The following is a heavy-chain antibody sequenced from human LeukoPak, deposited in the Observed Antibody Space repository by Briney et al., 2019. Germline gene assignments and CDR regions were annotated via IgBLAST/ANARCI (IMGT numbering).Heavy chain of an antibody. D-gene: IGHD5-12*01. J-gene: IGHJ4*02. CDR2: INHSGST. CDR1: GGSFSGYY. V-gene: IGHV4-34*01. CDR3: ARESGYRGYDWYPPPDY. Sequence: ASETLSLTCAVYGGSFSGYYWSWIRQPPGKGLEWIGEINHSGSTNYNPSLKSRVTISVDTSKNQFSLKLSSVTAADTAVYYCARESGYRGYDWYPPPDYWSQGTLVTVSS.